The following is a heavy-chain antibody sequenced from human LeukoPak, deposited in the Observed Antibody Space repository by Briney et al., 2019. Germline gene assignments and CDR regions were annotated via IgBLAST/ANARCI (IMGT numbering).Heavy chain of an antibody. CDR2: IYYSGST. CDR1: GGSIRSYY. CDR3: TRAQGYYGDYFDY. Sequence: SETLSLTCTVSGGSIRSYYWSWIRQPPGKGLEWIGSIYYSGSTYYSPSLKSRVTISVDTSKTQFSLKLSSVTAADTAVYYCTRAQGYYGDYFDYWGQGTLVTVSS. V-gene: IGHV4-39*01. D-gene: IGHD4-17*01. J-gene: IGHJ4*02.